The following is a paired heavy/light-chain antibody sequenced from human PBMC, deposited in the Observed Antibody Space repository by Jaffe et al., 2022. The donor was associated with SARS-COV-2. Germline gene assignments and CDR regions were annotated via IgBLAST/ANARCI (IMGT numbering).Heavy chain of an antibody. Sequence: QVQLVQSGAEVKKPGASVKVSCKASGYTFTSYGISWVRQAPGQGLEWMGWISAYNGNTNYAQKLQGRVTMTTDTSTSTAYMELRSLRSDDTAVYYCARCMVGEKGAHRYCSGGSCYSLLWFDPWGQGTLVTVSS. J-gene: IGHJ5*02. D-gene: IGHD2-15*01. CDR3: ARCMVGEKGAHRYCSGGSCYSLLWFDP. CDR1: GYTFTSYG. V-gene: IGHV1-18*01. CDR2: ISAYNGNT.
Light chain of an antibody. Sequence: EIVLTQSPGTLSLSPGERATLSCRASQSVSSSYLAWYQQKPGQAPRLLIYGASSRATGIPDRFSGSGSGTDFTLTISRLEPEDFAVYYCQQYGSSITFGGGTKVEIK. CDR3: QQYGSSIT. V-gene: IGKV3-20*01. CDR1: QSVSSSY. J-gene: IGKJ4*01. CDR2: GAS.